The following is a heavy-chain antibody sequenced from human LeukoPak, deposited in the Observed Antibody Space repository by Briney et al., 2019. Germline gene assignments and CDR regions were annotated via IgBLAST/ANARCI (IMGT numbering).Heavy chain of an antibody. D-gene: IGHD2-2*01. CDR2: ICHSGST. J-gene: IGHJ5*02. CDR3: ARRPYCSSTSCYYRPGFDP. Sequence: SETLSLTCAVSGGSISSSNWWSWVRQPPGKGLEWIGEICHSGSTNYNPSLKSRVSISVDKSKNQFSLKLSSVTAADTAVYYCARRPYCSSTSCYYRPGFDPWGQGTLVTVSS. CDR1: GGSISSSNW. V-gene: IGHV4-4*02.